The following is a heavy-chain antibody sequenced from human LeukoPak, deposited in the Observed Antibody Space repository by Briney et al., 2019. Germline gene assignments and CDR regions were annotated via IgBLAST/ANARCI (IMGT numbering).Heavy chain of an antibody. CDR1: GGSISSTSNY. J-gene: IGHJ3*02. CDR2: IYYSGST. Sequence: SETLSLTCTVSGGSISSTSNYWGWIRQPPGKGLEWIGSIYYSGSTYDNPALKSRVTISVDTSKNQFSLKLSSVTAADTAVYYCARAVAGDDAFDIWGQGTMVTVSS. D-gene: IGHD6-19*01. CDR3: ARAVAGDDAFDI. V-gene: IGHV4-39*07.